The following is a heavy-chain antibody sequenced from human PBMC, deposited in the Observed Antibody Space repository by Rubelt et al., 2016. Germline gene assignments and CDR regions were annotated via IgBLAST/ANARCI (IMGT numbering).Heavy chain of an antibody. CDR1: GYTLTELS. D-gene: IGHD1-1*01. Sequence: QVQLVQSGAEVKKPGASVKVSCKVSGYTLTELSMHWVRQAPGKGLEWMGGFDPEDGETIYAQKFQGRVTMTEDTSTDTAGMELSSLRSEDRAVYYCARDVREGSNWYEEGNDYWGPGAQVTVSS. CDR2: FDPEDGET. J-gene: IGHJ4*02. CDR3: ARDVREGSNWYEEGNDY. V-gene: IGHV1-24*01.